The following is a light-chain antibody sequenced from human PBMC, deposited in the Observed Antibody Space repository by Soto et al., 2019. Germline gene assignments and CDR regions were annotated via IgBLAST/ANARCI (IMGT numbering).Light chain of an antibody. CDR3: QSYDSSLSGVV. J-gene: IGLJ2*01. CDR1: SSNIGAGYD. V-gene: IGLV1-40*01. Sequence: QSVLTRPPSVSGAPGQRVTISCTGSSSNIGAGYDVHWYQQLPGTAPKLLIYGNSNRPSGVPDRFSGSKSGTSASLAITGRQAEDEADYYCQSYDSSLSGVVFGGGTKLTVL. CDR2: GNS.